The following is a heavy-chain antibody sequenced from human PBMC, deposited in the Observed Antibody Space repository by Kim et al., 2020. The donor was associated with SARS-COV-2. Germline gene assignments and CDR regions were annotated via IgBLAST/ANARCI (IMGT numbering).Heavy chain of an antibody. CDR3: ARAKGYGKTTGPFDY. Sequence: SVKVSCKASGGTFSSYAISWVRQAPGQGLEWMGGIIPIFGTANYAQKFQGRVTITADESTSTAYMELSSLRSEDTAVYYCARAKGYGKTTGPFDYWGQGTLVTVSS. CDR1: GGTFSSYA. D-gene: IGHD4-17*01. V-gene: IGHV1-69*13. CDR2: IIPIFGTA. J-gene: IGHJ4*02.